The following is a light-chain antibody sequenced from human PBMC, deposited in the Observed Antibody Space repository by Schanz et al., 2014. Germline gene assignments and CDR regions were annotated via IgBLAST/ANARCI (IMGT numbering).Light chain of an antibody. CDR2: DVT. J-gene: IGLJ2*01. CDR3: SSYTTSITLV. CDR1: SSDVCNYNY. Sequence: QSALTQPASVSGSPGQSITISCTGTSSDVCNYNYVSWYQQHPGKAPKLVIYDVTNRPSGVSNRFSGSKSGNTASLTISGLQTEDEADYYCSSYTTSITLVFGGGTKLTVL. V-gene: IGLV2-14*03.